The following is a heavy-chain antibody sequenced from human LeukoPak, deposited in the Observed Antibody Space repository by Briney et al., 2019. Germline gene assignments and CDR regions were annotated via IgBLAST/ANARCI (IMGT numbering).Heavy chain of an antibody. Sequence: SETLSLTCTVSGVSISSSSYYWGWIRQPPGKGLVWIGSIYYSGSTYYNPSLKSRVTISVDTSKNQFSLKLSSVTAADTAVYYCARRAMDITVLFDLWGQGTLVTVSS. D-gene: IGHD4-17*01. V-gene: IGHV4-39*01. CDR1: GVSISSSSYY. CDR3: ARRAMDITVLFDL. CDR2: IYYSGST. J-gene: IGHJ5*02.